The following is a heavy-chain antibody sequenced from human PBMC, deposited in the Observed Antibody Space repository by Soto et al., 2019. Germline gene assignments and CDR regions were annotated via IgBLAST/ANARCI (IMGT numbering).Heavy chain of an antibody. J-gene: IGHJ6*01. V-gene: IGHV4-34*01. CDR3: ARFYRPTVTTGLYYYFFYGMVV. CDR1: GGCFSGYH. CDR2: INHSGST. D-gene: IGHD4-17*01. Sequence: SETRSRTCAAYGGCFSGYHWSWIRQPPGKGLEWIGEINHSGSTNYNPSLKSRVTISVDTSKNQFSLKRSSVTAADTPVYYCARFYRPTVTTGLYYYFFYGMVVWGQETSLT.